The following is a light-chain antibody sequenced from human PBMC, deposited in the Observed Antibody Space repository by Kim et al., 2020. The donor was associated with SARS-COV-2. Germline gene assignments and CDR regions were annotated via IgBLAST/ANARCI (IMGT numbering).Light chain of an antibody. CDR2: WAS. CDR1: QSVLYSPQNKNY. Sequence: DVVMTQSPDSLAVSLGERATINCKSSQSVLYSPQNKNYLAWYQQKPGQSPRLLIYWASTREHGVPARFSGSGSGTDFTLTINTLQAEDVAGYYCQQHFSGPPTFGQRTKLEI. V-gene: IGKV4-1*01. CDR3: QQHFSGPPT. J-gene: IGKJ2*01.